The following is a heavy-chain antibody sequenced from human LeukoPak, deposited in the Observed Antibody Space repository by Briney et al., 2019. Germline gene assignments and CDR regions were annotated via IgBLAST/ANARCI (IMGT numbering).Heavy chain of an antibody. J-gene: IGHJ4*02. CDR1: GGSISSGGYY. Sequence: SETLSLTCTVSGGSISSGGYYWSWIRQHPGKGLEWIGYIYYSGSTYYNPSLKSRVTISVDTSKNQFSLKLSSMTAADTAVYYCARVSVTDLEFDYWGQGTLVTVSS. V-gene: IGHV4-31*03. CDR3: ARVSVTDLEFDY. CDR2: IYYSGST. D-gene: IGHD1-14*01.